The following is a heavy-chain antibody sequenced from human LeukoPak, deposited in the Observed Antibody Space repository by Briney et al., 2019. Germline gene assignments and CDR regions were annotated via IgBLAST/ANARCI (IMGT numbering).Heavy chain of an antibody. CDR3: ARVTMVRGVIPTPDYFDY. CDR1: GGSISSGGYS. J-gene: IGHJ4*02. D-gene: IGHD3-10*01. Sequence: SQTLSLTCTVSGGSISSGGYSWSWIRQPPGKGLEWIGYIYHSGSTYYNPSLKSRVTISVDRSKNQFSLKLSSVTAADTAVYYCARVTMVRGVIPTPDYFDYWGQGTLVTVSS. CDR2: IYHSGST. V-gene: IGHV4-30-2*01.